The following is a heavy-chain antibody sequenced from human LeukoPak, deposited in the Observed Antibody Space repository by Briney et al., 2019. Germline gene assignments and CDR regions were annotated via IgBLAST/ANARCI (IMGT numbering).Heavy chain of an antibody. D-gene: IGHD4-17*01. V-gene: IGHV4-4*07. J-gene: IGHJ4*02. CDR2: IYTSGST. CDR1: GGSFSIYY. CDR3: ARMTTVPPGPFDY. Sequence: PSETLSLTCTVSGGSFSIYYWSWIRQPPGKGLELNGRIYTSGSTNYIPSFKSRVTMSVDTSNNQFALNLSSVTAADTAVYYCARMTTVPPGPFDYWGQGILVTVSS.